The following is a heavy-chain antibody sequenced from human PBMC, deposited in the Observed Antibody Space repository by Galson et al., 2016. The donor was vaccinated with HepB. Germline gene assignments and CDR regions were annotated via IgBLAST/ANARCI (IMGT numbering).Heavy chain of an antibody. D-gene: IGHD3-22*01. Sequence: SVKVSCKASGGTFSSYGITWVRQAPGQGLEWMGGIIPVYDTSHYPQNFQGRVTITADESATTAYMELSSLRSEDTAVYYCARVGNFYDSSGYWFDAFDIWGQGTMVTVSS. V-gene: IGHV1-69*13. CDR1: GGTFSSYG. CDR3: ARVGNFYDSSGYWFDAFDI. J-gene: IGHJ3*02. CDR2: IIPVYDTS.